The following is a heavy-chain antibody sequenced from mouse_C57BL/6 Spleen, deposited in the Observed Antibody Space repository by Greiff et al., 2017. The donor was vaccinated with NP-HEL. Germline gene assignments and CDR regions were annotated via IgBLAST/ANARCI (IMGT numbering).Heavy chain of an antibody. D-gene: IGHD1-1*01. Sequence: QVQLQQPGAELVKPGASVKLSCKASGYTFTSYWMHWVKQRPGRGLEWIGRIDPNSGGTKYNEKFKSKATLTVDKPTSTAYMQLSSLTSEDSAVYYCARGGTTVVASFDDWGQGTTLTVSS. J-gene: IGHJ2*01. CDR3: ARGGTTVVASFDD. CDR1: GYTFTSYW. V-gene: IGHV1-72*01. CDR2: IDPNSGGT.